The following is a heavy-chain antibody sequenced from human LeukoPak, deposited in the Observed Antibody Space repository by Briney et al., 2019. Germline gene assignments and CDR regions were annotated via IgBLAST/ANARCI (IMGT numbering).Heavy chain of an antibody. J-gene: IGHJ5*02. CDR1: GGSISSGDYY. Sequence: PSETLSLTCTVSGGSISSGDYYWSWIRQPPGKGLEWIGYIYYSGSTNYNPSLKSRVTISVDTSKNQFSLKLSSVTAADTAVYYCARGKVPAAMGWFDPWGQGTLVTVSS. D-gene: IGHD2-2*01. V-gene: IGHV4-61*08. CDR3: ARGKVPAAMGWFDP. CDR2: IYYSGST.